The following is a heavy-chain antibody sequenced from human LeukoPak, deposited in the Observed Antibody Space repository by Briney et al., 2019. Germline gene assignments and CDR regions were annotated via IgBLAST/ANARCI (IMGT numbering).Heavy chain of an antibody. CDR3: AREPVTGSVY. Sequence: GGFVRLSCAASGSTFSAYSMTWVRQAPGKGLEWVSSISSTGSYIYYADSVKGRFTVSRENAKNSLYLQMNSLRGEDTAVYYCAREPVTGSVYWGQGTLVPVSS. CDR1: GSTFSAYS. V-gene: IGHV3-21*01. CDR2: ISSTGSYI. J-gene: IGHJ4*02. D-gene: IGHD4-17*01.